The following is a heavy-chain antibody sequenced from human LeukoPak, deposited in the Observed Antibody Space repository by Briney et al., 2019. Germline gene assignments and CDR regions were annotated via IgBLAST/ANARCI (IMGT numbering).Heavy chain of an antibody. CDR1: GGTFSSYA. Sequence: ASVKVPCKASGGTFSSYAISWVRQAPGQGLEWKGGIIPIFGTANYAQKFQGRVTITADESTSTAYMELSSLRSEDTAVYYCASRDGYNYPFDYWGQGTLVTVSS. CDR3: ASRDGYNYPFDY. V-gene: IGHV1-69*13. J-gene: IGHJ4*02. D-gene: IGHD5-24*01. CDR2: IIPIFGTA.